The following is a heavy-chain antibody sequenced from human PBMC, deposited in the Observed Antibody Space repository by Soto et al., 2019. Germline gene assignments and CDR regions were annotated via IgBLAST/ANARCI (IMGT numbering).Heavy chain of an antibody. CDR2: INHSGST. CDR1: GGSFSGYY. Sequence: SETLSLTCAVYGGSFSGYYWSWIRQPPGKGLEWIGEINHSGSTNYNPSLKSRVTISVDTSKNQFSLKLSSVTAADTAVYYCAGRGGREYCSGGSCYYFDYWGQGTLVTVSS. J-gene: IGHJ4*02. V-gene: IGHV4-34*01. D-gene: IGHD2-15*01. CDR3: AGRGGREYCSGGSCYYFDY.